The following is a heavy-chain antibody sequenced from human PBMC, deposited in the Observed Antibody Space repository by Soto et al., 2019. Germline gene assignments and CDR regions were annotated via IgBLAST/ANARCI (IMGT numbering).Heavy chain of an antibody. D-gene: IGHD3-22*01. Sequence: QVQLQESGPGLVKPSQTLSLTCTVSGGSIRRGGYYWSWIRQHPGKGLEWIGYIYYSGSTYYHPSPKSRVTISVATCTNRFSLKLSSGTAADTVVYYCARVRSYDSGGTPRYYYYYGMDVWGQGTTVTVSS. CDR3: ARVRSYDSGGTPRYYYYYGMDV. CDR1: GGSIRRGGYY. CDR2: IYYSGST. J-gene: IGHJ6*02. V-gene: IGHV4-31*03.